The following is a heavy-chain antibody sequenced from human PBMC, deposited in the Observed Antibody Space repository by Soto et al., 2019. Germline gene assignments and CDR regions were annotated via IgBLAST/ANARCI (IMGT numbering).Heavy chain of an antibody. J-gene: IGHJ6*02. V-gene: IGHV3-49*03. CDR2: IRSKAYGGTT. D-gene: IGHD3-9*01. CDR3: TRGGDSVLRYFDWLPIYYYGMDV. CDR1: GFTFGDYA. Sequence: GGSLRLSCTASGFTFGDYAMSWFRQAPGKGLEWVGFIRSKAYGGTTEYAASVKGRFTISRDDSKSIAYLQMNSLKTEDTAVYYCTRGGDSVLRYFDWLPIYYYGMDVWGQGTTVTV.